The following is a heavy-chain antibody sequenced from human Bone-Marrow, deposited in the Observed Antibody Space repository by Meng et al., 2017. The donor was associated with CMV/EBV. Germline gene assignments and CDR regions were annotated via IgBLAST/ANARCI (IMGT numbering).Heavy chain of an antibody. V-gene: IGHV3-23*01. D-gene: IGHD2-2*02. CDR3: AKDFVVVPAAIKATDLFDY. J-gene: IGHJ4*02. CDR1: GFTFSSYA. CDR2: ISGSGGST. Sequence: GESLKISCAASGFTFSSYAMSWVRQAPGKGLEWVSAISGSGGSTYYADSVKGRLTISRDNSKNTLYLQMNSLRAEDTAVYYCAKDFVVVPAAIKATDLFDYWGQGTLVTVSS.